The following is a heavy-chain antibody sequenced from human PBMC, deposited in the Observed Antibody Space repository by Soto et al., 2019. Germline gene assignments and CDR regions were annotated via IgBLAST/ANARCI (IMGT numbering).Heavy chain of an antibody. CDR3: AKPNLYCSSTSCYDY. Sequence: GGSLRLSCAASGLTFSNYAMSWVRQAPGKGLEWVSVISGSGGSTYYADSVKGRFTISRDNSKNTLSLQMNSLTAEDTAVYYCAKPNLYCSSTSCYDYWGQGILVTVSS. CDR1: GLTFSNYA. V-gene: IGHV3-23*01. CDR2: ISGSGGST. J-gene: IGHJ4*02. D-gene: IGHD2-2*01.